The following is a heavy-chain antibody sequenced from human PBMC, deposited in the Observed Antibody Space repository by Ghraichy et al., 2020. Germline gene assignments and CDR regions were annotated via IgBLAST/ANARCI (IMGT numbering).Heavy chain of an antibody. D-gene: IGHD2-15*01. V-gene: IGHV4-39*07. CDR3: ARDRDIVVVVAAAFDY. Sequence: SQTLSLTCTVSGGSISSSSYYWGWIRQPPGKGLEWIGSIYYSGSTYYNPSLKSRVTISVDTSKNQFSLKLSSVTAADTAVYYCARDRDIVVVVAAAFDYWGQGTLVTVSS. CDR1: GGSISSSSYY. J-gene: IGHJ4*02. CDR2: IYYSGST.